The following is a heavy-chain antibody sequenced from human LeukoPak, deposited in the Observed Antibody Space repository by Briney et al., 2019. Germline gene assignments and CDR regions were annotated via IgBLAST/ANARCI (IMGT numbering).Heavy chain of an antibody. D-gene: IGHD6-6*01. Sequence: ASVKVSCKASGYTFTSYGISWVRQAPGQGLEWMGWISAYNGNTNYAQKLQGRVTMTTDTSTSTAYVELRRLRSDDTAVYYCARDQQLAADYFDYWGQGTLVTVSS. CDR3: ARDQQLAADYFDY. J-gene: IGHJ4*02. CDR2: ISAYNGNT. V-gene: IGHV1-18*01. CDR1: GYTFTSYG.